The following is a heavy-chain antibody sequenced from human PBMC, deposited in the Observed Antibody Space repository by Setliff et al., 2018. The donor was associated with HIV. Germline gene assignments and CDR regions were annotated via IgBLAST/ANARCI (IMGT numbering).Heavy chain of an antibody. CDR1: GFTVSSNY. D-gene: IGHD2-2*01. CDR2: IYGGGTT. J-gene: IGHJ4*02. CDR3: ARRAYCSSTTCFDN. V-gene: IGHV3-66*04. Sequence: GGSLRLSCAASGFTVSSNYMSWVRQAPGKGLGWVSVIYGGGTTHYADSVKGRFTISRENSKNTVYLQMNSLRAEDTAVYYCARRAYCSSTTCFDNWGQGTLVTVSS.